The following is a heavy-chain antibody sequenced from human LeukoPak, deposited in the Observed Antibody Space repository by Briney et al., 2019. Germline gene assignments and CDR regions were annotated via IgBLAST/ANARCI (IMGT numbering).Heavy chain of an antibody. D-gene: IGHD3-10*01. CDR3: AKKPVRGFGWFDP. J-gene: IGHJ5*02. CDR2: ISGSGGT. Sequence: GGSLRLSCAASGFTFSSYAMSWVRQAPGKGLEWVSAISGSGGTYYADSVKGRFTISRDNSKNTLYLQMNSLRAEDTAVYYCAKKPVRGFGWFDPWGQGTLVTVSS. CDR1: GFTFSSYA. V-gene: IGHV3-23*01.